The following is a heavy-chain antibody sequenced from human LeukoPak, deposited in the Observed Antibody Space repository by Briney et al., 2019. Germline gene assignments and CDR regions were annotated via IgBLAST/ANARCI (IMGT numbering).Heavy chain of an antibody. V-gene: IGHV4-34*01. CDR1: GGSFSGYY. CDR2: IDHSGST. J-gene: IGHJ4*02. CDR3: ARSPYSVSEGKAYYFDY. Sequence: SETLSLTCAVYGGSFSGYYWSWIRQPPGKGLEGIGEIDHSGSTHYNPSLKSRVTLSLDTSKNQFSLRLSSVTAADTAVYYCARSPYSVSEGKAYYFDYWGQGTLVTVPS. D-gene: IGHD5/OR15-5a*01.